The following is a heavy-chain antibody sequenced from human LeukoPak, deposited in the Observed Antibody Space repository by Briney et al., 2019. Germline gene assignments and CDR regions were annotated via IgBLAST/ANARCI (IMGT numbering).Heavy chain of an antibody. CDR1: GFTFSSYG. CDR3: AKDSPAVAGLFDY. J-gene: IGHJ4*02. V-gene: IGHV3-30*02. Sequence: GGSLRLSCAASGFTFSSYGMHWVRQAPGKGLEWVAFIRYDGSNKYYADSVKGRFTISRDNSKNTLYLQMNSLRAEDTAVYYCAKDSPAVAGLFDYWGQGTLVTVSS. CDR2: IRYDGSNK. D-gene: IGHD6-19*01.